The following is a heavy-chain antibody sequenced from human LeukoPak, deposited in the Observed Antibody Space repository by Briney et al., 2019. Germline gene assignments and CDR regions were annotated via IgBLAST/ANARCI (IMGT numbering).Heavy chain of an antibody. CDR1: GFTFSSYS. D-gene: IGHD2-15*01. Sequence: GGSLRLSCAASGFTFSSYSMNWVRQALGKGLEWVSYISSSGTISYADSMKGRFTISRDNVKNSLYLQMNSLRAEDTAMYYCARSEDYCSGGSCYAHWGQGILVTVSS. CDR2: ISSSGTI. CDR3: ARSEDYCSGGSCYAH. V-gene: IGHV3-48*01. J-gene: IGHJ4*02.